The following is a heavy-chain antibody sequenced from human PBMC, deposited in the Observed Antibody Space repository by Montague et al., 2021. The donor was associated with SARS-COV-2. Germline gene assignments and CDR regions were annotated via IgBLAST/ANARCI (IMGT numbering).Heavy chain of an antibody. D-gene: IGHD3-22*01. CDR1: GGSISSSSYY. Sequence: SETLSLTCTVSGGSISSSSYYWGWIRQPPGKGLEWIGSIYYSGSTYYNPPLKSRVTISVDTSKNQFSLKLSSATAADTAVYYCARFPYYYDSSGSFDYWSQGTLVTVSS. CDR3: ARFPYYYDSSGSFDY. J-gene: IGHJ4*02. V-gene: IGHV4-39*01. CDR2: IYYSGST.